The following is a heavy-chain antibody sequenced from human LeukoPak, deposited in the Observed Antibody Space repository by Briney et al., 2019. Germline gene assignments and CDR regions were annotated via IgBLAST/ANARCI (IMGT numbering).Heavy chain of an antibody. CDR3: ARAGQGYCTSTSCYMPLDY. Sequence: PSQTLSLTCTVSGGSISSGGYYWSWIRQPPGKGLEWIGYIYHSGSTYYNPSLKSRVTISVDKSKNQFSLKLSSVTAADTAVYYCARAGQGYCTSTSCYMPLDYWGQGTLVTVSS. D-gene: IGHD2-2*02. J-gene: IGHJ4*02. CDR1: GGSISSGGYY. CDR2: IYHSGST. V-gene: IGHV4-30-2*01.